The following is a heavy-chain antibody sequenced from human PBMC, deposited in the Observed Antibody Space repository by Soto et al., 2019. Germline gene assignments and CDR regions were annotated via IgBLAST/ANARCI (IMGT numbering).Heavy chain of an antibody. Sequence: PSETLSLTCTVSGGSISSSSYYWGWIRQPPGKGLEWIGSIFYSGSTYYNPSLKSRVTISVDTSKNHFSLKLSSVTAADTAVYYCARARGARYFDYWGQGTLVTVSS. CDR3: ARARGARYFDY. D-gene: IGHD2-15*01. J-gene: IGHJ4*02. CDR1: GGSISSSSYY. CDR2: IFYSGST. V-gene: IGHV4-39*02.